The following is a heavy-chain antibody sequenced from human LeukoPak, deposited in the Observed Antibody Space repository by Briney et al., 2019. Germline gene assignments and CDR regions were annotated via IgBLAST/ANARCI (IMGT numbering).Heavy chain of an antibody. V-gene: IGHV1-46*01. Sequence: GASVKVSCKASGYTFTTYYMHWVRQAPGQGLEWMGIINPRGGSASYAQKFQGRVTLTSDTSTSTVYMELSSLRSEDTAVYYCASGKTMVRGVIINGMDVWGQGTTVTVSS. J-gene: IGHJ6*02. D-gene: IGHD3-10*01. CDR1: GYTFTTYY. CDR3: ASGKTMVRGVIINGMDV. CDR2: INPRGGSA.